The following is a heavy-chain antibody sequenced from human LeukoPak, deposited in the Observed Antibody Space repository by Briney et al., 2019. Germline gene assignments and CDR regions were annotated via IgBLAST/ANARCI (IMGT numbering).Heavy chain of an antibody. D-gene: IGHD3-9*01. CDR1: GYTFTSYD. CDR3: ARVGKLRYFHGSWFDP. CDR2: MNPNSGNT. J-gene: IGHJ5*02. V-gene: IGHV1-8*01. Sequence: ASVKVSCKASGYTFTSYDINSVRQATGQGLEWMGWMNPNSGNTGYAQKFQGRVTMTRNTSISTAYMELSSLRSEDTAVYYCARVGKLRYFHGSWFDPWGQGTLVTVSS.